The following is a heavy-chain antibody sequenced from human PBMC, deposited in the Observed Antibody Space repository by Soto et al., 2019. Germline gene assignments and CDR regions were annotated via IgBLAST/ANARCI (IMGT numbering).Heavy chain of an antibody. J-gene: IGHJ4*02. V-gene: IGHV3-7*03. CDR3: ARDVGPVTIFGEALSGYFDF. CDR1: GFSFGSYW. Sequence: PGGSLRLSCAVSGFSFGSYWMSWVRQAPGKGLEWLASIKDDGSGRYYLDSVKGRFTISRDNAKDSLSLQMNSLRGEDTAFYYCARDVGPVTIFGEALSGYFDFWGQGTLVTVSS. CDR2: IKDDGSGR. D-gene: IGHD3-3*01.